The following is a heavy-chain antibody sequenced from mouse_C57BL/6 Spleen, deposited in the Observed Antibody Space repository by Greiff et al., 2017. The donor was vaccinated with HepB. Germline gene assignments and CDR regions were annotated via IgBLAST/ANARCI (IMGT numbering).Heavy chain of an antibody. CDR3: ARVGDSSGYFDY. CDR2: IYPGDGDT. J-gene: IGHJ2*01. D-gene: IGHD3-2*02. V-gene: IGHV1-82*01. Sequence: QVQLQQSGPELVKPGASVKISCKASGYAFSSSWMTWVKQRPGKGLEWIVRIYPGDGDTNYNGKFKGKSTLTADKSSSTSYMPLSSLTSEYSAVYFCARVGDSSGYFDYWGQGTTLTVSS. CDR1: GYAFSSSW.